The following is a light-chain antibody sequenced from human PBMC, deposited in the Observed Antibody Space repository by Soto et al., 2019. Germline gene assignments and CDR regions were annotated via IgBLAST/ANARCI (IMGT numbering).Light chain of an antibody. CDR3: QVWDSSSDHPGEV. J-gene: IGLJ2*01. Sequence: SYELTQPPSVSVAPGKTARITCGGNNIGSNSVHWYQQKPGQAPVLVIYYDSDRHSGIPERFAGSNAGNTATLTISRVEAGDEADYYCQVWDSSSDHPGEVFGGGTKLTVL. CDR2: YDS. CDR1: NIGSNS. V-gene: IGLV3-21*04.